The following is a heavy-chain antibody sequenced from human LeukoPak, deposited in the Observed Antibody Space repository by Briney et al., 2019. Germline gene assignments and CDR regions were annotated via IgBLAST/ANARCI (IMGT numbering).Heavy chain of an antibody. CDR3: ARDGAPGYSSGWFDP. J-gene: IGHJ5*02. V-gene: IGHV3-33*01. CDR2: IWYDGSNK. D-gene: IGHD6-19*01. CDR1: GFTFSSYG. Sequence: PGRSLRLSCAASGFTFSSYGMHWVRQAPGKGLEWVAVIWYDGSNKYYADSVKGRFTISRDNSKNTLYLQMNSLRAGDTAVYYCARDGAPGYSSGWFDPWGQGTLVTVSS.